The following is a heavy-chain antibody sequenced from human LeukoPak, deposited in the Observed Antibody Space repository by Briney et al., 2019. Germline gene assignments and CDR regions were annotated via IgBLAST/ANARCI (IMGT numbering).Heavy chain of an antibody. V-gene: IGHV3-53*01. Sequence: PGGSLRLSCAASGFTVSSNYMSWVRQAPGKGLEWVSVIYSGGSTYYADSVKGRFTISRGNSKNTLYLQMNRLRAEDTTVYYCARDTYYYGSGRSMDVWGKGTTVTVSS. J-gene: IGHJ6*03. D-gene: IGHD3-10*01. CDR3: ARDTYYYGSGRSMDV. CDR2: IYSGGST. CDR1: GFTVSSNY.